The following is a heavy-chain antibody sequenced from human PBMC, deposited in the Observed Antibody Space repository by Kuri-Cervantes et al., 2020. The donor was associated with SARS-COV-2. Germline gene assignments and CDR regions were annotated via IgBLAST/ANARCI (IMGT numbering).Heavy chain of an antibody. CDR1: GDSITIYY. CDR3: ARGTTPAYVSGPLWFHLDL. J-gene: IGHJ5*02. D-gene: IGHD3-10*01. Sequence: GSLRLSCTVSGDSITIYYWSWIRQSPGKGLEWIGYISETGGTNYNPSLKSRVTMSVDISKNQFSLKMNSVNAADTAVYYCARGTTPAYVSGPLWFHLDLWGQGTLVTVSS. V-gene: IGHV4-59*01. CDR2: ISETGGT.